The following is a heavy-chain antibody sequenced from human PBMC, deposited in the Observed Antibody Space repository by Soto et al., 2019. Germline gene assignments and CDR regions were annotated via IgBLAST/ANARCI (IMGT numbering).Heavy chain of an antibody. Sequence: PSETLSLTCTVSGGSISSYYWSWIRQPPGKGLEWIGYIYYSGSTNYNPSLKSRVTISVDTSKNQFSLKLSSVTAADTAVYYCARIGGSSGWYRGYYYGMDVWGQGTTVTVSS. CDR2: IYYSGST. J-gene: IGHJ6*02. CDR3: ARIGGSSGWYRGYYYGMDV. CDR1: GGSISSYY. V-gene: IGHV4-59*08. D-gene: IGHD6-19*01.